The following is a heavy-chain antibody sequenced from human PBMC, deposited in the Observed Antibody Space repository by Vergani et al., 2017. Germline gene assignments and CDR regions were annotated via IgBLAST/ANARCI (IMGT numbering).Heavy chain of an antibody. CDR2: ISGSGGST. J-gene: IGHJ6*03. CDR3: AKYDFWSGYPTYYYYYMDV. D-gene: IGHD3-3*01. V-gene: IGHV3-23*01. CDR1: GFTFSSYA. Sequence: EVQLLESGGGLVQPGGSLRLSCAASGFTFSSYAMSWVRQAPGKGLEWVSAISGSGGSTYYADSVKGRCTISRDNSKNTLYLQMNSLRAEDTAVYYCAKYDFWSGYPTYYYYYMDVWGKGTTVTVSS.